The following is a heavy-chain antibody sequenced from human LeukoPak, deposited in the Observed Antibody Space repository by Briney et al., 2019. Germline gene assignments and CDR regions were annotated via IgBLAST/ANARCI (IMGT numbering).Heavy chain of an antibody. Sequence: PGGSLSLSCAASGFVLSDYGMHWVRQAPGKGLEWVAFVRNDGSNEYYVGSVKGRLTISRDKSKNTLYLQMNSLRAEDTAVYFCVREGVNPETLFDPWGQGTLVIVSS. J-gene: IGHJ5*02. D-gene: IGHD1-14*01. CDR1: GFVLSDYG. V-gene: IGHV3-30*02. CDR2: VRNDGSNE. CDR3: VREGVNPETLFDP.